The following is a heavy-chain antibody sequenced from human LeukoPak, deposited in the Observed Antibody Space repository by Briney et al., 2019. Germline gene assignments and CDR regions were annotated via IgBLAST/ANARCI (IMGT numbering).Heavy chain of an antibody. Sequence: KPGGSLRLSCAASGFTFSDYYMSWIRQAPGKGLEWVSYISSSGSTIYYADSVKGRFTISRDNPKNTLYLQMNSLRAEDTAIYYCAKAHYYDYSGYLGAFDIWGQGTMVTVSS. V-gene: IGHV3-11*01. J-gene: IGHJ3*02. CDR3: AKAHYYDYSGYLGAFDI. CDR1: GFTFSDYY. CDR2: ISSSGSTI. D-gene: IGHD3-22*01.